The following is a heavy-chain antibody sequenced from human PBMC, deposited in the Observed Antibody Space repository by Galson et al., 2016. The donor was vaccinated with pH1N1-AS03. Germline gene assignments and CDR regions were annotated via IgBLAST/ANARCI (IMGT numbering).Heavy chain of an antibody. CDR1: GFSLTSPGVC. CDR2: IDSDDDK. Sequence: PALVKPTQTLTLTCSFSGFSLTSPGVCVTWVRQPPGKALEWLATIDSDDDKYYTTSLKTRLTISKDTSKNQVVLTMTNMNPVDTATYYCARVWGAAAGYFDYWCPGNLVVVSS. CDR3: ARVWGAAAGYFDY. D-gene: IGHD6-13*01. J-gene: IGHJ4*02. V-gene: IGHV2-70*20.